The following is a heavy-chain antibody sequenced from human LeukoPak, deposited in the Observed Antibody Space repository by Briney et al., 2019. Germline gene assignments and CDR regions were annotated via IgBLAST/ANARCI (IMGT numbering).Heavy chain of an antibody. CDR1: GFTFSSYT. D-gene: IGHD6-13*01. V-gene: IGHV3-23*01. J-gene: IGHJ4*02. CDR2: ISGSGGTT. Sequence: PGGSLRLSCAASGFTFSSYTMTWVRQAPGKGLEWASVISGSGGTTYYADSVKGRFTISRDNSKNTLYLQMNSLRAEDTALYYCAKGRTGYIPDFWGQGTLVTVAS. CDR3: AKGRTGYIPDF.